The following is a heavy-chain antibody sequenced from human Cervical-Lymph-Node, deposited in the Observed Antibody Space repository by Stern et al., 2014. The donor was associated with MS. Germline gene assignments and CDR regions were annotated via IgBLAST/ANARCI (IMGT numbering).Heavy chain of an antibody. V-gene: IGHV1-69*01. CDR1: GRTLNTYD. J-gene: IGHJ3*02. CDR2: IIPISETT. CDR3: ATRYSYDNSGPIGGFDI. D-gene: IGHD3-22*01. Sequence: VQLVESGAEVKNPGSSVKVSCGASGRTLNTYDINWVRQAPGQGLEWMGGIIPISETTTYAQNFQGRVTIVADESTTTVFMYLSSLQSEDTAFYYCATRYSYDNSGPIGGFDIWGQGTMVTVSS.